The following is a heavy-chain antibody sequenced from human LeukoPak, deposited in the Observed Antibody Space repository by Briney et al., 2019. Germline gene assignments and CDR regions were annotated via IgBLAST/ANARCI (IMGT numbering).Heavy chain of an antibody. CDR3: AKEVRGDAFDI. J-gene: IGHJ3*02. Sequence: GGSLRLSCVASEFTFRSCDMHWVRQAPGKGLEWVAVISYDGSNKDYADTVKGRFTISRDNTKNTLFLQMNSLRAEDTAVYYCAKEVRGDAFDIWGQGTMVTVSS. V-gene: IGHV3-30*18. D-gene: IGHD3-16*01. CDR2: ISYDGSNK. CDR1: EFTFRSCD.